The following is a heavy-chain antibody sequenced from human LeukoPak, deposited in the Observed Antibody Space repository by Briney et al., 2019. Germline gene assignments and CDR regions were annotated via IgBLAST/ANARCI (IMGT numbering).Heavy chain of an antibody. Sequence: SETLSLTCTVSGAPIGSFYWSRIRQPAGKGLEWIGRVHSSGSTNYIPSIKSRVTMSVDTSKNQFSLKLNTVTAADTAMYYCAREAVDYGSGSHDYWGQGILVTVSS. V-gene: IGHV4-4*07. CDR3: AREAVDYGSGSHDY. J-gene: IGHJ4*02. D-gene: IGHD3-10*01. CDR2: VHSSGST. CDR1: GAPIGSFY.